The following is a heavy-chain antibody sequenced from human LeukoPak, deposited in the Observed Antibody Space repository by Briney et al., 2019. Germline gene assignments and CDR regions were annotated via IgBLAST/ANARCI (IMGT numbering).Heavy chain of an antibody. CDR2: ISAYNGNT. CDR3: ARDEGSYSDDAFDI. CDR1: GYTFTSYG. V-gene: IGHV1-18*01. D-gene: IGHD1-26*01. J-gene: IGHJ3*02. Sequence: ASVKVSCKASGYTFTSYGISWVRQAPGQGLEWMGWISAYNGNTNYAQKLQGRVTMTTDTSTSTAYMELRSLRSDDAAVYYCARDEGSYSDDAFDIWGQGTMVTVSS.